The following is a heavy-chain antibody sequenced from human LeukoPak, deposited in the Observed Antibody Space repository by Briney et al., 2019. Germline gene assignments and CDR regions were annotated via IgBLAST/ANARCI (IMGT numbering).Heavy chain of an antibody. CDR2: INQDGSEK. Sequence: GGSLRLSCAASGFTFSSDWMSWVRQAPGKGLEWVANINQDGSEKYYVDSVKGRFTISRDNAKNTLYLQMNSLRADDTAVYYCARAGYDFWSGYPHFDYWGQGTLVTVSS. J-gene: IGHJ4*02. CDR1: GFTFSSDW. D-gene: IGHD3-3*01. CDR3: ARAGYDFWSGYPHFDY. V-gene: IGHV3-7*01.